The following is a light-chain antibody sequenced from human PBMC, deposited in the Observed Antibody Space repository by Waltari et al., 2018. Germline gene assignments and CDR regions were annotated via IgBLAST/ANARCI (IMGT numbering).Light chain of an antibody. V-gene: IGLV2-14*03. CDR1: ISDVGGFNS. Sequence: QSALTQPASVSGSPGQSITISCTGTISDVGGFNSVSWYQVSPGQAPRVMIYDVINRPSGVSDSFPASKSGNTASLTISGLQAEDEGDYYCSSQSTNSVVLFGGGTKLTVL. CDR2: DVI. J-gene: IGLJ3*02. CDR3: SSQSTNSVVL.